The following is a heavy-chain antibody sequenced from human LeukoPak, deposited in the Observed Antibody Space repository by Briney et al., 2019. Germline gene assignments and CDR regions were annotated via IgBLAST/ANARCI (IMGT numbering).Heavy chain of an antibody. CDR2: IIPIFGTA. J-gene: IGHJ4*02. CDR1: GGTFSSYA. V-gene: IGHV1-69*05. D-gene: IGHD4-11*01. CDR3: ASKFVRDLLYSNYVVDY. Sequence: GASVKVSCKASGGTFSSYAISWVRQAPGQGLEWMGGIIPIFGTANYAQKFQGRVTITTDESTSTAYMELGSLRSEDTAVYYCASKFVRDLLYSNYVVDYWGQGTLVTVSS.